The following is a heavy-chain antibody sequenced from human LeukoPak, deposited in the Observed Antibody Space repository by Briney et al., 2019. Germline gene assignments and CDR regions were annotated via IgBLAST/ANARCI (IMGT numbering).Heavy chain of an antibody. CDR3: AKTYYYDSSGYYYMGIDC. J-gene: IGHJ4*02. CDR2: IRYDGSNK. CDR1: GFTFSSYG. D-gene: IGHD3-22*01. Sequence: GGSLRLSCAASGFTFSSYGMHWVRQAPGKGLEWVAFIRYDGSNKYYADSVKGRFTISRDNSKNTLYLQMNSLRAEDTAVYYCAKTYYYDSSGYYYMGIDCWGQGTLVTVSS. V-gene: IGHV3-30*02.